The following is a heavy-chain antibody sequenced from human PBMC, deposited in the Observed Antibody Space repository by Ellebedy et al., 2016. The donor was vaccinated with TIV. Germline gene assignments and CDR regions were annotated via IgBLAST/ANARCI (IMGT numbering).Heavy chain of an antibody. CDR3: ARDPTMAEYFDY. J-gene: IGHJ4*02. CDR2: ISAYNGNT. D-gene: IGHD3-10*01. CDR1: GGTFTSYG. V-gene: IGHV1-18*01. Sequence: ASVKVSCKASGGTFTSYGISWVRQATGQGLEWMGWISAYNGNTNYAQKLQGRVTMTTDTSTSTAYMELRSLRSDDTAVYYCARDPTMAEYFDYWGQGTLVTVSS.